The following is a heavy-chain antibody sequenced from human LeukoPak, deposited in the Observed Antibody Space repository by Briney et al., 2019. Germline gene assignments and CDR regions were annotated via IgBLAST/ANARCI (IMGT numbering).Heavy chain of an antibody. CDR3: ARRGPCSSTSCYHDRYYFDY. D-gene: IGHD2-2*01. J-gene: IGHJ4*02. V-gene: IGHV4-4*09. CDR1: GGSISSYY. Sequence: SETLSLTCTVSGGSISSYYWSWIRQPPGKGLEWIGYIYTSGSTNYNPSLKSRVTISVDTSKNQLSLKLSSVTAADTAVYYCARRGPCSSTSCYHDRYYFDYWGQGTLVTVSS. CDR2: IYTSGST.